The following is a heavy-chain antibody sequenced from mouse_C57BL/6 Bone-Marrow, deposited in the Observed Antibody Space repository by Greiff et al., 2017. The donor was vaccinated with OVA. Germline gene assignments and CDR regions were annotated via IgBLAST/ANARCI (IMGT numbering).Heavy chain of an antibody. Sequence: EVKVVESEGGLVQPGSSMKLSCTASGFTFSDYYMAWVRQVPEKGLEWVANINYDGSSTYYLDSLKSRFIISRDNAKNILYLQMSSLKSEDTATYYCARDRHYDYVHFDVWGTGTTVTVSS. V-gene: IGHV5-16*01. CDR2: INYDGSST. CDR1: GFTFSDYY. D-gene: IGHD2-4*01. J-gene: IGHJ1*03. CDR3: ARDRHYDYVHFDV.